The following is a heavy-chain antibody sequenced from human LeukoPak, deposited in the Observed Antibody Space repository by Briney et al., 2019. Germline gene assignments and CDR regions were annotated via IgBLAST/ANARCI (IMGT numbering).Heavy chain of an antibody. Sequence: ASVKVSCKASGYTFTDYYMHWVRQAPGQGFEWMGWINPDSGGTNYAQKFQGRVTMTRDTSISTAYMELSRLRSNDTAVYYCARGHEGLDYWGQGTLVTVSS. CDR1: GYTFTDYY. J-gene: IGHJ4*02. CDR2: INPDSGGT. CDR3: ARGHEGLDY. V-gene: IGHV1-2*02.